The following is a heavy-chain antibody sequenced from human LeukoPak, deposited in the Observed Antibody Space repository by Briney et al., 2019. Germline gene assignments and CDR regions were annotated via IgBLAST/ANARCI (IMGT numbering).Heavy chain of an antibody. V-gene: IGHV1-18*01. J-gene: IGHJ4*02. D-gene: IGHD6-13*01. CDR2: ISAYNGNT. Sequence: SVKVSCKASGYTFASYGISWVRQAPGQGLEWMGWISAYNGNTNYAQKLQGRVTMTTDTSTSTAYMELRSLRSDDTAVYYCASDRKGGSSSWFDYWGQGTLVTVSS. CDR3: ASDRKGGSSSWFDY. CDR1: GYTFASYG.